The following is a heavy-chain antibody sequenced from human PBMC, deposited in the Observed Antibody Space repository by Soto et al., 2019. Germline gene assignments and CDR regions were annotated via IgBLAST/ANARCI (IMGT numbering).Heavy chain of an antibody. CDR3: ARKEYFDWPGGIDY. CDR1: GFTFSSYA. J-gene: IGHJ4*02. Sequence: GGSLRLSCAASGFTFSSYAMHWVRQAPGKGLEWVAVISYDGSNKYYADSVKGRFTISRDNSKNTLYLQMNSLRAEDTAVYYCARKEYFDWPGGIDYWGQGTLVTVSS. CDR2: ISYDGSNK. D-gene: IGHD3-9*01. V-gene: IGHV3-30-3*01.